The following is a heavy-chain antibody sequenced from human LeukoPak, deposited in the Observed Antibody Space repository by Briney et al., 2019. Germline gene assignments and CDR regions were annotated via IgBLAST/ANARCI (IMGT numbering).Heavy chain of an antibody. V-gene: IGHV4-39*01. CDR2: IYESGTT. J-gene: IGHJ4*02. CDR1: GGSITSSNSY. Sequence: PSETLSLTCTVSGGSITSSNSYWGWIRQPPGMGLEWIGSIYESGTTYYNPSLKSRVTISVDTSKNQFSLKLSSVTAADTAVYYCTRLFDYWGQGSLVSASS. CDR3: TRLFDY.